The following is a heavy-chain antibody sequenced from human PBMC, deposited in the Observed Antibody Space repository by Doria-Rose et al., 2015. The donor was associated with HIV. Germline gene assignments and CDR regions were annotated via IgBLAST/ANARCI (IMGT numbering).Heavy chain of an antibody. CDR1: Y. V-gene: IGHV4-31*02. CDR2: IYYSGST. D-gene: IGHD1-26*01. J-gene: IGHJ4*02. Sequence: YWTWIRPHPGTGLEWIGYIYYSGSTYYNPSLKSRVTISVDTSKNQFSLKLSSVTAADTAVYYCARDSGSYNFDYWGQGTLVTVSS. CDR3: ARDSGSYNFDY.